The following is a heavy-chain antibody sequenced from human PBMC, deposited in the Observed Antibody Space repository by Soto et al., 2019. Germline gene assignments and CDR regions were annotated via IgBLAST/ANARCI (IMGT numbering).Heavy chain of an antibody. Sequence: EVQLLESGGGLVQPGGSLRLSCAASGFTFSSYAISWVRQAPGKGLEWVSAISGSGGSTYYADSVKGRFTISRDNSKNTLYLQMNSLRAEDTAVYYCAKGPRYCSGGSCYPGLDYFDYWGQGTLVTVSS. D-gene: IGHD2-15*01. J-gene: IGHJ4*02. CDR1: GFTFSSYA. CDR2: ISGSGGST. CDR3: AKGPRYCSGGSCYPGLDYFDY. V-gene: IGHV3-23*01.